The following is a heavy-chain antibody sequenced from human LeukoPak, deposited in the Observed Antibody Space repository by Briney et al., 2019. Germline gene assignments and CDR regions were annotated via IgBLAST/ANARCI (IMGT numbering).Heavy chain of an antibody. CDR2: ISRDSDIR. Sequence: GGSLRLSCAASGFIFGRDSMNWVRQAPGRGLEWISYISRDSDIRYYADSVRGRFHISRDNAKNSLYLQMSSLRAEDTAVYYCARDLYDSSGYFLYYFDYWGQGTLVTVSS. V-gene: IGHV3-48*04. CDR1: GFIFGRDS. CDR3: ARDLYDSSGYFLYYFDY. D-gene: IGHD3-22*01. J-gene: IGHJ4*02.